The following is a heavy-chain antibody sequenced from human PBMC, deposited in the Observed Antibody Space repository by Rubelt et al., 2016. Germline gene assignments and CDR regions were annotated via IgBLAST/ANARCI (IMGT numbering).Heavy chain of an antibody. D-gene: IGHD1-26*01. CDR3: ASGVS. CDR2: MNPNTGNT. CDR1: GYSFSTSD. Sequence: QVQLVQSGAEVKKPGASVKVSCKASGYSFSTSDINWVRQGTGQGLEWMGWMNPNTGNTGYAQKFQGRVTMTSNICRSTASWSRGSEGSEDTAVYDCASGVSGGQGSLVSVTS. V-gene: IGHV1-8*01. J-gene: IGHJ4*02.